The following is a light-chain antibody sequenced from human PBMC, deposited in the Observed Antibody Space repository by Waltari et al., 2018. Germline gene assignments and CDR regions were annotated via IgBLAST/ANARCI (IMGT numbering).Light chain of an antibody. CDR1: RGDVGAYPY. Sequence: QSALTQPPSASGSPGQSVTLSCTGTRGDVGAYPYVSWYQQLPGSAPKLIIYEVDKRPSGVPGRFSGSKSGNTASLTVSGAQAEDEGDYYCSSYSDTYNLVFGGGTKLTVL. CDR3: SSYSDTYNLV. V-gene: IGLV2-8*01. CDR2: EVD. J-gene: IGLJ2*01.